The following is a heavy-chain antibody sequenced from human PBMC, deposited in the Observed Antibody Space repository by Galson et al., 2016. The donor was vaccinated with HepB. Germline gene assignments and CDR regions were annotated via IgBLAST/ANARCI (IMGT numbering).Heavy chain of an antibody. V-gene: IGHV3-30*04. Sequence: SLRLSCAASGFTFSSYKMHCVRQAPGKGLDWVAVILYDASDKYYADSVTGRFTISRDNSKNTLYLQMNSLRAEDTAVYYCARDQYVRGSGWYSASGCWGQGTLVTVSS. D-gene: IGHD6-13*01. CDR1: GFTFSSYK. CDR3: ARDQYVRGSGWYSASGC. J-gene: IGHJ4*02. CDR2: ILYDASDK.